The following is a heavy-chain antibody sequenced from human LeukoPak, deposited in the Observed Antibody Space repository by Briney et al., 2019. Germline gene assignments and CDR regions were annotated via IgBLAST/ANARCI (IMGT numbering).Heavy chain of an antibody. D-gene: IGHD3-22*01. CDR2: MYLSGTT. J-gene: IGHJ4*02. Sequence: SQTLSLTCTVSGGSISSGGYYWSWIRQHPGKGLEWIGEMYLSGTTHSNPSVKSRVTISIDKSKNQFFLNLSSVTAADTAVYYCAGLVGRYSSGLYYYYFDYWGQGTLVTVSS. CDR3: AGLVGRYSSGLYYYYFDY. CDR1: GGSISSGGYY. V-gene: IGHV4-31*09.